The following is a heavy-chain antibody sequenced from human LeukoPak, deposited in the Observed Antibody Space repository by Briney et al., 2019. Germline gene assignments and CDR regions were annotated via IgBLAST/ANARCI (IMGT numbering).Heavy chain of an antibody. CDR3: ARLEGVVPAAIYAFDI. D-gene: IGHD2-2*02. CDR1: GFTVSSNY. V-gene: IGHV3-53*01. J-gene: IGHJ3*02. Sequence: GGSLRLSCAASGFTVSSNYMSWVRQAPGKGLEWVSVIYSGGSTYYADSVKGRFTISSHNSKNTPYLQMNSLRAEDTAVYYCARLEGVVPAAIYAFDIWGQGTMVTVSS. CDR2: IYSGGST.